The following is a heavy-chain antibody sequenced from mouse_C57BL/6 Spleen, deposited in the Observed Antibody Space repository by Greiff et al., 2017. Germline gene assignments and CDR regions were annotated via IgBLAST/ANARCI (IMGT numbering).Heavy chain of an antibody. Sequence: QVQLKQPGAELVMPGASVKLSCKASGYTFTSYWMHWVKQRPGPGLEWIGEIDPSDSYTNYNQKIKGKSTLTVDKSSSTAYMQLSSLTSEDSAVYYCAGGDYDRGIDYWGQGTTLTVSS. CDR1: GYTFTSYW. CDR2: IDPSDSYT. CDR3: AGGDYDRGIDY. V-gene: IGHV1-69*01. J-gene: IGHJ2*01. D-gene: IGHD2-4*01.